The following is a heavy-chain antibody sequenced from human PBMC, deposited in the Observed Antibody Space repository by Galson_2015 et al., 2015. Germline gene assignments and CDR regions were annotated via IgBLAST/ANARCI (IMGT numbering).Heavy chain of an antibody. CDR2: IIPIFGTA. D-gene: IGHD4-11*01. CDR3: ARGHAYDYSNYDMCRE. V-gene: IGHV1-69*13. Sequence: SVKVSCKASGCTFSSYAISWVRQAPGQGLEWMGGIIPIFGTANYAQKFQGRVTITADESTSTAYMELSSLSSEDTAVYYCARGHAYDYSNYDMCREWGKGTTVTVSS. CDR1: GCTFSSYA. J-gene: IGHJ6*04.